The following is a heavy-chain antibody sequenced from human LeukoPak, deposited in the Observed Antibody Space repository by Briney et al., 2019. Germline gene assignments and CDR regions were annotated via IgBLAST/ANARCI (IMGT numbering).Heavy chain of an antibody. J-gene: IGHJ3*02. Sequence: PSETLSLTCTVSGGSISSYFWVWIRQPPGKGLEWIGSTYYSGSTYYNPSLKSRVTISVDTSKTQFSLKLSSVTAADTAVYYCARVSEMKDAFDIWGQGTMVTVSS. D-gene: IGHD1-14*01. CDR2: TYYSGST. V-gene: IGHV4-39*07. CDR1: GGSISSYF. CDR3: ARVSEMKDAFDI.